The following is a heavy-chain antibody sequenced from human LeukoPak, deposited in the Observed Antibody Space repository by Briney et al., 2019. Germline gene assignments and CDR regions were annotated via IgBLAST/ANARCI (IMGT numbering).Heavy chain of an antibody. CDR1: GFSLSTSGVG. D-gene: IGHD4-11*01. CDR2: IYWDDDK. CDR3: AHTYSNSPFDY. J-gene: IGHJ4*02. Sequence: SGPTLVKPTQTLTLTCTFSGFSLSTSGVGVGWIRQPPGKALEWLAVIYWDDDKRYSPSLKSRLTITKDTSKNQVVLTMTNMGPVDTATYYCAHTYSNSPFDYWGQGTLVTFFS. V-gene: IGHV2-5*02.